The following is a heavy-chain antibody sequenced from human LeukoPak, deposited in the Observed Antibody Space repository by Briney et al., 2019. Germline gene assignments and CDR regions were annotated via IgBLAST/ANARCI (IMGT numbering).Heavy chain of an antibody. CDR3: ARDGGNYYDSSGYRTWSGFDP. CDR2: IYTSGST. D-gene: IGHD3-22*01. Sequence: PSETLSLTCTVSGGSISSYYWSWIRQPAGKGLEWIGRIYTSGSTNYNPSLKSRVTMSVDTSKNQFSLKLSSVTAADTAVYYCARDGGNYYDSSGYRTWSGFDPWGQGTLVTVSS. J-gene: IGHJ5*02. V-gene: IGHV4-4*07. CDR1: GGSISSYY.